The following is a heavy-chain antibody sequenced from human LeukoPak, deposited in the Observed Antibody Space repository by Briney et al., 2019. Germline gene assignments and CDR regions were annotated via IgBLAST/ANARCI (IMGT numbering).Heavy chain of an antibody. CDR2: IWYDGSNK. Sequence: GRSLRLSCAASGFTFSSYGMHWVRQAPGKGLEWVAVIWYDGSNKYYADSVKGRFTISRDNSKNTLYLQMNSLRAEDTAVYHCARDSLRYDAFDIWGQGTMVTVSS. CDR3: ARDSLRYDAFDI. J-gene: IGHJ3*02. V-gene: IGHV3-33*01. D-gene: IGHD3-9*01. CDR1: GFTFSSYG.